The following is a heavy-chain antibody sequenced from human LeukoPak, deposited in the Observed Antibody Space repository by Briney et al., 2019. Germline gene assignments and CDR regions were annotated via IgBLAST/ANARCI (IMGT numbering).Heavy chain of an antibody. CDR2: INPNSGGT. Sequence: ASVKVSCKASGYTFTGYYMHWVRQAPGQGLEWMGWINPNSGGTNYAQKFQGRVTMTRDTSISTAYMELSRLRSDDTAVYYCARDINYEFWSGYYIDYWGQGTLVTVSS. J-gene: IGHJ4*02. CDR3: ARDINYEFWSGYYIDY. V-gene: IGHV1-2*02. CDR1: GYTFTGYY. D-gene: IGHD3-3*01.